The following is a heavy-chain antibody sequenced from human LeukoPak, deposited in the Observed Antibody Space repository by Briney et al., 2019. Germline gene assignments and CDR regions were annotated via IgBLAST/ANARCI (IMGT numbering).Heavy chain of an antibody. V-gene: IGHV3-7*01. CDR1: GFAFHTYW. Sequence: GGSLRLSCAASGFAFHTYWMTWVRQAPGKGLEWVANIREDGSEKYYVDSVKGRFTISRDNAKNSLYLQVNSLRAEDTAVYYCAREYYYNSSGHGCSAYWGQGTLVTVSS. J-gene: IGHJ4*02. D-gene: IGHD3-22*01. CDR2: IREDGSEK. CDR3: AREYYYNSSGHGCSAY.